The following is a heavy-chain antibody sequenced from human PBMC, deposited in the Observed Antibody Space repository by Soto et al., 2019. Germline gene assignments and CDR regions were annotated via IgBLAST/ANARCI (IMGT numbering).Heavy chain of an antibody. CDR3: AHRSCDRRICSVAS. CDR2: IFWDDDK. D-gene: IGHD3-22*01. J-gene: IGHJ5*02. CDR1: GFSLTTEGVA. Sequence: QITLEESGPTLLKPTQTLTLTCTFSGFSLTTEGVAVAWARQSPGKAPEWLAVIFWDDDKRFNPSLSNRLTIAKDTSKGQVFLTLTRVDLVDAATYICAHRSCDRRICSVASWGPGTLVTVSS. V-gene: IGHV2-5*02.